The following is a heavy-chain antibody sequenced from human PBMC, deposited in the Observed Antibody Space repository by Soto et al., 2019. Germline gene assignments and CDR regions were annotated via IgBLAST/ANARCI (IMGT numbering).Heavy chain of an antibody. CDR1: GFTFSSYG. J-gene: IGHJ4*02. V-gene: IGHV3-30*18. D-gene: IGHD4-17*01. CDR2: ISYDGSNK. CDR3: AKVKASGDFLQAFVD. Sequence: GGSLRLSCAASGFTFSSYGMHWVRQAPGKGLEWVAVISYDGSNKYYADSVKGRFTISRDNSKNTLYLQMNSLRAEDTAVYYCAKVKASGDFLQAFVDWGQGTLVTVSS.